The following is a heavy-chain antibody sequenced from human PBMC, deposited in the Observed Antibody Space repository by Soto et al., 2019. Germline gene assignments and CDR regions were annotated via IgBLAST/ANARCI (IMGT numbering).Heavy chain of an antibody. Sequence: PGRSLRLSCAASGFTFSSYSMKWVRQAPGKGLEWVSSISSSSSYIYYADSVKGRFTISRDNAKNSLYLQMNSLRAEDTAVYYCARYRVVPAAMGFDYWGQGTLVTVSS. V-gene: IGHV3-21*01. CDR2: ISSSSSYI. CDR1: GFTFSSYS. J-gene: IGHJ4*02. CDR3: ARYRVVPAAMGFDY. D-gene: IGHD2-2*01.